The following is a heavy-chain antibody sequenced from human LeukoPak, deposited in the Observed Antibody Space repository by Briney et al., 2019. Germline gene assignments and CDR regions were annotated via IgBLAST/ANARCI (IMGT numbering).Heavy chain of an antibody. CDR3: ARRPQRGRDPSSYNWFDH. D-gene: IGHD3-10*01. CDR2: INHSGST. J-gene: IGHJ5*02. V-gene: IGHV4-34*01. Sequence: PSETLSLTCAVYGGSFSGYYRSWIRQPPGKGLEWIGEINHSGSTNYNPSLKSRVTISVDTSKNQFSLKLSSVTAADTAVYYCARRPQRGRDPSSYNWFDHWGQGTLVTVSS. CDR1: GGSFSGYY.